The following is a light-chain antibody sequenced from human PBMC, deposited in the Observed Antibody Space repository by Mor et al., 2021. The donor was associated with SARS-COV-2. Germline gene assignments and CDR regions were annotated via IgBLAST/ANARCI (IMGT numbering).Light chain of an antibody. V-gene: IGLV2-14*03. CDR2: DVS. CDR1: SSDVGGYNY. Sequence: GTSSDVGGYNYVSWHQQHPGKAPKLIIFDVSNRPSGVSNRFSGSKSGNTASLTISGLQAEDEADYYCSSYTSSSTVVFGG. J-gene: IGLJ2*01. CDR3: SSYTSSSTVV.